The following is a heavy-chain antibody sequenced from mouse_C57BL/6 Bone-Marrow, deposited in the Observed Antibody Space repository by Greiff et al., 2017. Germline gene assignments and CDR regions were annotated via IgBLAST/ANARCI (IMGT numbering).Heavy chain of an antibody. CDR1: GFTFSDYG. CDR2: ISSGSSTI. J-gene: IGHJ4*01. V-gene: IGHV5-17*01. CDR3: ARNTTVVATRAAMDY. D-gene: IGHD1-1*01. Sequence: EVQLVESGGGLVKPGGSLKLSCAASGFTFSDYGMHWVRQAPEKGLEWVAYISSGSSTIYYADTVKGRFTISRDNAKNTLFLQMTSLRSEDTAMYYCARNTTVVATRAAMDYWGQGTSVTVSS.